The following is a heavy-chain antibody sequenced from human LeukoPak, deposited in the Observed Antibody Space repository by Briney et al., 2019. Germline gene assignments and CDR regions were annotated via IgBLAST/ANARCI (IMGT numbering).Heavy chain of an antibody. CDR2: ISAYNGNT. Sequence: SVKVSCKASGYTFTSYGISWVRQAPGQGLEWMGWISAYNGNTNYAQKLQGRVTMTTDTSTSKAYMELRSLRSDDTAVYYCARVPHREGWLQPYYYYYMDVWGKGTTVTVSS. CDR1: GYTFTSYG. D-gene: IGHD5-24*01. CDR3: ARVPHREGWLQPYYYYYMDV. V-gene: IGHV1-18*01. J-gene: IGHJ6*03.